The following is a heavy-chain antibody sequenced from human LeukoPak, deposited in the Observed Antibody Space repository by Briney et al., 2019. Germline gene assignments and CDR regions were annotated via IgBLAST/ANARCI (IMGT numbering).Heavy chain of an antibody. V-gene: IGHV3-30*18. CDR2: ISYDGSNK. CDR3: AKDRASMWCSSSSCYYLDN. CDR1: GFTFSSYG. Sequence: GRSLRLSCVASGFTFSSYGMHWVRQAPGKGLEWVAVISYDGSNKYYADSVKGRFTISRDNSKNTLYLQMNSLRAEDTAVYYCAKDRASMWCSSSSCYYLDNWGQGTLVTVSS. J-gene: IGHJ4*02. D-gene: IGHD2-2*01.